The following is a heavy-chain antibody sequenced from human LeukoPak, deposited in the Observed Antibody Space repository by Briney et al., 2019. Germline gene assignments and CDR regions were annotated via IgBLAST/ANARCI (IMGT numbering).Heavy chain of an antibody. Sequence: GGSLRLSCAASGFTFSNAWMNWVRQAPGKGLEWVSCITGSSDYIFYADSVRGRFTISRDNAKNSLFLQMNSLRAEDTAVYYCAKFKGHYGDSEYYFDSRGQGTLVTVSS. CDR1: GFTFSNAW. J-gene: IGHJ4*02. V-gene: IGHV3-21*01. D-gene: IGHD3-10*01. CDR2: ITGSSDYI. CDR3: AKFKGHYGDSEYYFDS.